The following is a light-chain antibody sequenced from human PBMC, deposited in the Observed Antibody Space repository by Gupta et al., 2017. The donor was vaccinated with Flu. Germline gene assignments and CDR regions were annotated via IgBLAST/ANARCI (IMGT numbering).Light chain of an antibody. Sequence: DAQMTQSPSPLSAAIGDKVIITCRASQNIQSWLAWYQQKPGKAPKMLINKASSLRSGVPSRFSGSGSGTEFNLTISSLQAEDLATYYCQQYNWRWTFGQGTKL. J-gene: IGKJ1*01. CDR3: QQYNWRWT. V-gene: IGKV1-5*03. CDR1: QNIQSW. CDR2: KAS.